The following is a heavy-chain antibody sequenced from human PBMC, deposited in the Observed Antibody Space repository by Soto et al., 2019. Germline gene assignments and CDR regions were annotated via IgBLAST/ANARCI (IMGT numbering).Heavy chain of an antibody. CDR2: INAGNGNT. D-gene: IGHD3-22*01. CDR1: GYTFTSYA. CDR3: ARPHYDSNTFYSFFDY. Sequence: ASVKVSCKASGYTFTSYAMHWVRQAPGQRLEWMGWINAGNGNTKYSQKFQGRVTITRDTSASTAYMELSSRRSEDTAVYYCARPHYDSNTFYSFFDYWGQGTLVTVYS. J-gene: IGHJ4*02. V-gene: IGHV1-3*01.